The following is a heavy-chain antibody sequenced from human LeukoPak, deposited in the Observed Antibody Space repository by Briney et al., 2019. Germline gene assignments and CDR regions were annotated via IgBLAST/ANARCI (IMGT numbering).Heavy chain of an antibody. CDR1: GGTFSSYA. Sequence: SVKVSCKASGGTFSSYAISWVRQATGQGLEWMGGIIPIFGTANYAQKFQGRVTITADESTSTAYMELSSLRSEDTAVYYCARGLGSYYYYYGMDVWGQGTTVTVSS. CDR2: IIPIFGTA. V-gene: IGHV1-69*13. D-gene: IGHD1-26*01. J-gene: IGHJ6*02. CDR3: ARGLGSYYYYYGMDV.